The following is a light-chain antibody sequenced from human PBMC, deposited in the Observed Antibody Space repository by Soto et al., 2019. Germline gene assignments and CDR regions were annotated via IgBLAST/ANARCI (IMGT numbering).Light chain of an antibody. J-gene: IGKJ4*01. V-gene: IGKV3-20*01. Sequence: EIVLTQSPGTLSLSPGERATLSCGASQSVSSNYLAWYQQKPGQAPRLLIYGASSRATDIPDRFAGSGSGTDFTLTISRLEPDDFAVYYCQQYGDSPLTFGGGTKVEIK. CDR1: QSVSSNY. CDR3: QQYGDSPLT. CDR2: GAS.